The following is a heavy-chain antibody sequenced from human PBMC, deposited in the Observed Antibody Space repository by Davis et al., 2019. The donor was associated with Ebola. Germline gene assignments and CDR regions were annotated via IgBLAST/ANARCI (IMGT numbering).Heavy chain of an antibody. CDR2: IFPGDSDT. Sequence: GESLKISCEVSGYSFITSWIAWVRQMPGRGLEWMGIIFPGDSDTRYCPSFQGQVTISVDKSTSTAYLQWSSLKASDTAIYYCARIDRGDATIPDYWGQGTLVTVSS. CDR1: GYSFITSW. V-gene: IGHV5-51*06. D-gene: IGHD3-16*01. J-gene: IGHJ4*02. CDR3: ARIDRGDATIPDY.